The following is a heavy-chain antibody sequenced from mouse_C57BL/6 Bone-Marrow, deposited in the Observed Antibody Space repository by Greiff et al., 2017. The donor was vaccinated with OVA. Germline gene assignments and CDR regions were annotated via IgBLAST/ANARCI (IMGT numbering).Heavy chain of an antibody. CDR1: GYTFTSYG. D-gene: IGHD5-1-1*01. V-gene: IGHV1-81*01. J-gene: IGHJ1*03. Sequence: QVQLKESGAELARPGASVKLSCKASGYTFTSYGISWVKQRTGQGLEWIGEIYPRSGNTYYNAKFKGKATLTADKSSSTAYMELRSLTSEYSAVYFCARRGIPRYFDFWGTGTTVTVSS. CDR2: IYPRSGNT. CDR3: ARRGIPRYFDF.